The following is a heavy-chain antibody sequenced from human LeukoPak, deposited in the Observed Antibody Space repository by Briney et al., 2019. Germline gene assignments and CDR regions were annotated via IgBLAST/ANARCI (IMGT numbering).Heavy chain of an antibody. CDR2: INPNSGGT. CDR1: GYTFTGYY. J-gene: IGHJ4*02. CDR3: ARTRGTHISMAYLDS. V-gene: IGHV1-2*02. D-gene: IGHD2/OR15-2a*01. Sequence: ASVKVSCKASGYTFTGYYMHWVRQAPGQGLEWMGWINPNSGGTYYAQKFQGRVTMTRDTSISTAYMELSRLRSDDTAVYYCARTRGTHISMAYLDSWGQGTLVTVSS.